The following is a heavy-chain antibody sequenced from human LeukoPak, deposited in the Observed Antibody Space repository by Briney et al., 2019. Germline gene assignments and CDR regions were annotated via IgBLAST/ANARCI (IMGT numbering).Heavy chain of an antibody. CDR1: GYPFNTYG. V-gene: IGHV1-18*01. CDR2: INTHNGNT. D-gene: IGHD3-10*01. J-gene: IGHJ4*02. CDR3: VAHYASGSLDY. Sequence: ASVKVSCKTSGYPFNTYGIIWLRQAPGQGLESMGWINTHNGNTNYAQKFQGRVTMTTDRPTSTAYMELTSLRNDDTAVYYCVAHYASGSLDYWGQGTLVTVSS.